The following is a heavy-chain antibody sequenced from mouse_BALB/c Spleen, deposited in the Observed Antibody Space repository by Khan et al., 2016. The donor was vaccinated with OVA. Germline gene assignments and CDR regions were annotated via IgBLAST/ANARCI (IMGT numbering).Heavy chain of an antibody. J-gene: IGHJ2*01. CDR1: GYSITTDYA. CDR2: ISYSGNT. Sequence: QLEESGPGLVKPSQSLSLTCTVTGYSITTDYAWYWLRQFPGNKLEWMGYISYSGNTKYNPSLKSRIPITRATSKNQFFLQLKSVTTEDTARYYCARVYGGDFDYWGQGTTLTVSS. D-gene: IGHD2-10*02. CDR3: ARVYGGDFDY. V-gene: IGHV3-2*02.